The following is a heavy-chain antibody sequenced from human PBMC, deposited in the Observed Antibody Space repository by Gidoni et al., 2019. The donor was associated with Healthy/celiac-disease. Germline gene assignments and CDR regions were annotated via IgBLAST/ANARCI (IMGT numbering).Heavy chain of an antibody. CDR3: ARIFRPYYDFWSGYYIYRNWFDP. D-gene: IGHD3-3*01. CDR2: IFSNDEK. V-gene: IGHV2-26*01. Sequence: QVTLKESGPVLVKPTETLTLTCTVSGFSLSNARMGWSWIRQPPGKALELLAHIFSNDEKSYSTSLKSRLTISKDTSKSQVVLTMTNMDPVDTATYYCARIFRPYYDFWSGYYIYRNWFDPWGQGTLVTVSS. CDR1: GFSLSNARMG. J-gene: IGHJ5*02.